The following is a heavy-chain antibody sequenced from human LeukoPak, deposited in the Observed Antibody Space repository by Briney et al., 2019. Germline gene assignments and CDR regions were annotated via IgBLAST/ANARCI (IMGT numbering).Heavy chain of an antibody. CDR3: APGGYCTNGVCYDFDY. D-gene: IGHD2-8*01. CDR1: GFTFSSYA. Sequence: PGGSLRLSCAASGFTFSSYAMSWVRQAPGKGLEWVSAISGSGGSTYYADSVKGRFTISRDNSKSTLYLQMNSLRAEDTAVYYCAPGGYCTNGVCYDFDYWGQGTLVTVSS. V-gene: IGHV3-23*01. CDR2: ISGSGGST. J-gene: IGHJ4*02.